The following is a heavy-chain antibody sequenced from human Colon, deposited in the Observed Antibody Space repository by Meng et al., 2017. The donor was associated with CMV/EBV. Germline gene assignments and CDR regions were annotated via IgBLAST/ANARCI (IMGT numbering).Heavy chain of an antibody. CDR2: IYNSGSA. V-gene: IGHV4-39*07. Sequence: LHLEESGPGLVKPSEALSLPCTVPGGSFTSNSYFWGWIRQPPGKGLEYIGSIYNSGSAYYNPSLKSRVTISLDTSKNQFSLKLSSVTAADTAMYYCARVVLNFFDYWGQGTLVTVSS. J-gene: IGHJ4*02. D-gene: IGHD3-10*02. CDR3: ARVVLNFFDY. CDR1: GGSFTSNSYF.